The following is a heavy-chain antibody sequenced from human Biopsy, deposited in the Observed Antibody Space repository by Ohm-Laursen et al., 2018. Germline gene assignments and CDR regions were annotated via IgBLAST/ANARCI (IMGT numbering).Heavy chain of an antibody. Sequence: SETLSLTCPVSGYSVTNDYYWGWIRQPPGTGLEWIGNIYYDGITYYNPSLKSLAAMSVDTSKNKFSLRLTFVTAADTAVYYCARVAGGYAYYYGMDVWGQGTTVIVSS. CDR3: ARVAGGYAYYYGMDV. V-gene: IGHV4-38-2*02. J-gene: IGHJ6*02. CDR2: IYYDGIT. D-gene: IGHD5-12*01. CDR1: GYSVTNDYY.